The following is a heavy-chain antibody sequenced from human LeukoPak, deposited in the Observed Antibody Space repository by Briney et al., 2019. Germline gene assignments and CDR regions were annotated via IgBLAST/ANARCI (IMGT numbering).Heavy chain of an antibody. CDR3: ARESDSSPDAFDI. CDR1: GYSFTVYY. D-gene: IGHD6-13*01. Sequence: ASVNVSCKASGYSFTVYYMHWVRQAPGQGLEWMGWINPNSGGTKYAQKFQGRVTMTRDRSISTAYMELSSLRSDDTAVYYCARESDSSPDAFDIWGQGTMVTVSS. V-gene: IGHV1-2*02. J-gene: IGHJ3*02. CDR2: INPNSGGT.